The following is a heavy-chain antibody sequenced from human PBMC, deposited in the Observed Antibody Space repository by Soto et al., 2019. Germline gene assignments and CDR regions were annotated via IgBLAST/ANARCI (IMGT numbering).Heavy chain of an antibody. CDR1: GFTFSSYG. CDR2: SSATGAGT. CDR3: AKDRRAGGNYGFYSDF. Sequence: GGSLRLSCAASGFTFSSYGMTWVRQAPGKGLEWVSFSSATGAGTYYADTVKGRFTISRDNSKNTLYLQMTSLRADDTAVYYCAKDRRAGGNYGFYSDFWGQGALVTVSS. V-gene: IGHV3-23*01. D-gene: IGHD1-7*01. J-gene: IGHJ4*02.